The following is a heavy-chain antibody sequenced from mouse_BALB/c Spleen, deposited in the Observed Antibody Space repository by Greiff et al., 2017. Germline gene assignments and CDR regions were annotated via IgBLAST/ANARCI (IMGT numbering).Heavy chain of an antibody. V-gene: IGHV2-9*02. CDR1: GFSLTSYG. J-gene: IGHJ3*01. D-gene: IGHD2-4*01. CDR3: ASIYYDYDWFAY. CDR2: IWAGGST. Sequence: QVQLQQSGPGLVAPSQSLSITCTVSGFSLTSYGVHWVRQPPGKGLEWLGVIWAGGSTNYNSALMSRLSISKDNSKSQVFLKMNSLQTDDTAMYYCASIYYDYDWFAYWGQGTLVTVSA.